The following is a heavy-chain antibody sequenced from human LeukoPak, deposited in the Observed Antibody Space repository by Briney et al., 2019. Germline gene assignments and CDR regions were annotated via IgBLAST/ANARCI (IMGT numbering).Heavy chain of an antibody. V-gene: IGHV1-69*13. CDR2: IIPIFGTA. D-gene: IGHD2-2*01. CDR1: GYTFTNYG. CDR3: ARVVPAAPPYYYYYYMDV. Sequence: RASVKVSCKASGYTFTNYGISWVRQAPGQGLEWMGGIIPIFGTANYAQKFQGRVTITADESTSTAYMELSSLRSEDTAVYYCARVVPAAPPYYYYYYMDVWGKGTTVTVSS. J-gene: IGHJ6*03.